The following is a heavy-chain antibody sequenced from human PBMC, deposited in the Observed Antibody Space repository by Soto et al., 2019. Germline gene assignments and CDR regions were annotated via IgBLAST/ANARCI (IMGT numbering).Heavy chain of an antibody. CDR3: ARTPPIVVVTSWYFDL. CDR2: INAGNGNT. CDR1: GYTFTSYA. J-gene: IGHJ2*01. Sequence: QVQLVQSGAEEKKPGASVKVSCKASGYTFTSYAMHWVRQAPGQRLEWMGWINAGNGNTKYSQKFQGRVTITRDTSASTAYMELSSLRSEDTAVYYCARTPPIVVVTSWYFDLWGRGTLVTVSS. V-gene: IGHV1-3*05. D-gene: IGHD2-21*02.